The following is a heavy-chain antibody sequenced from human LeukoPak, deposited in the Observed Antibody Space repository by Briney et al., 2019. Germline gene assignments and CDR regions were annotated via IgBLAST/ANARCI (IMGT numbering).Heavy chain of an antibody. CDR3: ARLGYCNTGSCYSLDY. CDR2: ISSSGKTV. V-gene: IGHV3-48*03. J-gene: IGHJ4*02. Sequence: GGSLRLSCEVSGFTFSSYEMNWVRQAPGKGLEWISYISSSGKTVFYADSVKGRFTISRDNAKNSLFLQVNSLRAEDTALYYCARLGYCNTGSCYSLDYRGQGTLVTVSS. CDR1: GFTFSSYE. D-gene: IGHD2-15*01.